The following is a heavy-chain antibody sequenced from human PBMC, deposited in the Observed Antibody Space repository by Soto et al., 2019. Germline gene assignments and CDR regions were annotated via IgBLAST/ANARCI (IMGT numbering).Heavy chain of an antibody. D-gene: IGHD3-22*01. CDR3: ALYYYDSRGYIDP. CDR2: INPSGGRT. J-gene: IGHJ5*02. CDR1: GYTFTNYY. V-gene: IGHV1-46*03. Sequence: VHLVQSGAEVKKPGASVKVSCKGSGYTFTNYYMHWVRQTPGQGLEWMGTINPSGGRTSYAQKFQGRVTMTRDTSTSTVYMELGSLRSEDTAVYYCALYYYDSRGYIDPWGQGTLVTVSS.